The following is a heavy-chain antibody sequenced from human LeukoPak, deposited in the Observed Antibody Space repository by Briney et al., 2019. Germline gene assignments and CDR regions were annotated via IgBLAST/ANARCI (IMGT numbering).Heavy chain of an antibody. CDR2: INAGNGNT. V-gene: IGHV1-3*01. J-gene: IGHJ4*02. CDR3: AREYSGSCLDY. Sequence: GASVTVSCTASGYTFTSYAMHWVRQAPGQRLEWMGWINAGNGNTKYSQKFQGRVTITADESTSTAYMELSSLRSEDTAVYYCAREYSGSCLDYWGQGTLVTVSS. D-gene: IGHD1-26*01. CDR1: GYTFTSYA.